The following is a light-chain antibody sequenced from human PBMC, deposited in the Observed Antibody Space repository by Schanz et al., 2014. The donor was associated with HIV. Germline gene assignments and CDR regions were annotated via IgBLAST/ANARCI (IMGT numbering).Light chain of an antibody. CDR2: GAS. CDR3: QHYDNSFRVT. J-gene: IGKJ2*01. CDR1: QSISSNY. V-gene: IGKV3-20*01. Sequence: EIVLTQSPGTLSLSPGERATLSCRASQSISSNYLAWYQQKAGQPPRLLIYGASSGATGIPDRFSSSGSGTDFNLTISRLEPEDFAVYYCQHYDNSFRVTFGQGTKLEIK.